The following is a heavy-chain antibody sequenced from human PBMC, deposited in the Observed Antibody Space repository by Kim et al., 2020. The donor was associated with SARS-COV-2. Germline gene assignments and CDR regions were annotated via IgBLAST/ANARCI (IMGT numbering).Heavy chain of an antibody. Sequence: ASVKVSCKASGYTFSLHAMNWMRQAPGQGLEWMGWINTNTGTPSYAQGFTGRFVFSLDKSVNTAYLEITSLKSEDTAIYYCARDAFPFSWGQGTLVTVSS. D-gene: IGHD3-16*01. CDR2: INTNTGTP. J-gene: IGHJ5*02. CDR1: GYTFSLHA. V-gene: IGHV7-4-1*02. CDR3: ARDAFPFS.